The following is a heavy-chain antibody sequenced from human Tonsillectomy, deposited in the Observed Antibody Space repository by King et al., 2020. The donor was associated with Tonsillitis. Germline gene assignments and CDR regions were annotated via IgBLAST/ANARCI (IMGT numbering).Heavy chain of an antibody. CDR3: ARHPVDIGFVMDV. J-gene: IGHJ6*02. V-gene: IGHV5-51*01. D-gene: IGHD2-2*03. Sequence: VQLVQSGADVKKPGESLKISCKGSGDTLTSYWIGWVRPIPGKGLEWMGIIYPADVDTTYSPSFQGQVTISADKAISTAYLQWSSLKASDTAMYYCARHPVDIGFVMDVWGQGTTVTVSS. CDR1: GDTLTSYW. CDR2: IYPADVDT.